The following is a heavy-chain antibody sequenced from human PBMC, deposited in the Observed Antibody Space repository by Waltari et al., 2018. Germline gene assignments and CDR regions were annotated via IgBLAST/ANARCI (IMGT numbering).Heavy chain of an antibody. Sequence: EVQLLESGGGLVQPGGSLRLSCAASGFTFSSYAMSWVRQAPGKGLEWVSAISGSGGSTYYADSVKGRFTISRDNSKNTLYLQMNSLRAEDTAVYYCAKDPRLWGQGVVDAFDIWGQGTMVTVSS. CDR2: ISGSGGST. CDR1: GFTFSSYA. J-gene: IGHJ3*02. D-gene: IGHD3-10*01. CDR3: AKDPRLWGQGVVDAFDI. V-gene: IGHV3-23*01.